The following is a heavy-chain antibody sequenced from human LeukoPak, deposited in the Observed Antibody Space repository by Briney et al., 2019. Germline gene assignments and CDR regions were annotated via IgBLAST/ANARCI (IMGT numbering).Heavy chain of an antibody. CDR3: GRQVGPTLYFDD. J-gene: IGHJ4*02. D-gene: IGHD1-26*01. V-gene: IGHV5-51*01. Sequence: GESLKISCKGSGYSFTTYWIGWVRQIPGKGLEWMGIIYPGDSDTRYSPSFQGQVTISADKSISTAYLQWSSLKASDTAMFYCGRQVGPTLYFDDWGQGTLVTVSS. CDR2: IYPGDSDT. CDR1: GYSFTTYW.